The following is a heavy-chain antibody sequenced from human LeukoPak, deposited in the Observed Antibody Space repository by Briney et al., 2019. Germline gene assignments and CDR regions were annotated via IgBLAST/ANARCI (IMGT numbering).Heavy chain of an antibody. CDR1: GFTLSSYA. J-gene: IGHJ4*02. CDR2: ISYDGSNK. D-gene: IGHD3-3*01. CDR3: ARPHYDFWSGYTLAATSSFDY. V-gene: IGHV3-30-3*01. Sequence: GGSLRLSCAASGFTLSSYAMHWVRQAPGKGLEWVAVISYDGSNKYYADSVKGRFTISRDNSKNTLYLQMNSLRAEDTAVYYCARPHYDFWSGYTLAATSSFDYWGQGTLVTVSS.